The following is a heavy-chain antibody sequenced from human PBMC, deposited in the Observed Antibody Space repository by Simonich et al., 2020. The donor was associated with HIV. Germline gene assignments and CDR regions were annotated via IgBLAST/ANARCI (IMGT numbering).Heavy chain of an antibody. CDR1: GFTFSSYW. CDR2: KKKDGREK. V-gene: IGHV3-7*01. CDR3: ARGLHINSWYWYFDL. J-gene: IGHJ2*01. D-gene: IGHD6-13*01. Sequence: EVQLVESGGGLVQPGGSLRLSCAASGFTFSSYWMHWVRRAQGKGLEGVAKKKKDGREKYYVDYGKGRFTISRDNSNNTLYLQMNSLRAEDTAVYYCARGLHINSWYWYFDLWGRGTLVTVSS.